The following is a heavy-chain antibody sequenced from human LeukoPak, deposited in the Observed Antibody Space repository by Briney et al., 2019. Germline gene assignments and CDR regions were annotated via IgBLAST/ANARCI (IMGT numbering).Heavy chain of an antibody. CDR3: ARGRSTGYPYYFEY. CDR1: GYTFTSCD. J-gene: IGHJ4*02. V-gene: IGHV1-8*03. Sequence: ASVKGSCKASGYTFTSCDINWVRQATGQGLEWMGWMNPNSGSTGYAQKFQGRVTITRNTSISTAYMELSGLRSEDTAVYYCARGRSTGYPYYFEYWGQGTLVTVSS. CDR2: MNPNSGST. D-gene: IGHD5-12*01.